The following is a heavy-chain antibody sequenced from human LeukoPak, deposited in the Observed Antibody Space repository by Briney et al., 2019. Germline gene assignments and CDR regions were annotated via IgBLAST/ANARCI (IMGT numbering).Heavy chain of an antibody. D-gene: IGHD3-22*01. CDR1: GYTFTGYY. CDR3: ARSRYDSSGYPGY. J-gene: IGHJ4*02. Sequence: GASVTVSCKASGYTFTGYYMHWVRQAPGQGLEGMGWINPNSGGTNYAQKFQGRVTMTRDTSISTAYMELSRLRSDDTAVYYCARSRYDSSGYPGYWGQGTLVTVSS. CDR2: INPNSGGT. V-gene: IGHV1-2*02.